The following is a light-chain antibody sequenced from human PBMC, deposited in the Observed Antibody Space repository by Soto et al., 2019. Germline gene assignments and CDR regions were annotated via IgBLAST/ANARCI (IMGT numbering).Light chain of an antibody. Sequence: IQLTQSPSTLSASVGDRVTITCRASQSVGAWSAWYQQKPGQPPNLLIYKASNLQTGVPSRFSGSGSGTEFTLTISRLQADDFGTYYCHQYNTSPYAFGQGTKLEI. V-gene: IGKV1-5*03. CDR3: HQYNTSPYA. J-gene: IGKJ2*01. CDR2: KAS. CDR1: QSVGAW.